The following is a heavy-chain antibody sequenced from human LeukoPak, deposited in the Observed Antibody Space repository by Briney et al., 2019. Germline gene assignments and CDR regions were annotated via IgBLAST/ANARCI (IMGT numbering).Heavy chain of an antibody. CDR1: GGTFSSYA. V-gene: IGHV1-69*05. Sequence: SVRVSCKASGGTFSSYAISWVRQAPGQGIEWMGRIIPIFGTANYAQKFQGRVTITTDESTSTANMELSSLRSEYTAVYYCAREDIVARYFDYWGQGTLVTVSS. J-gene: IGHJ4*02. CDR3: AREDIVARYFDY. D-gene: IGHD5-12*01. CDR2: IIPIFGTA.